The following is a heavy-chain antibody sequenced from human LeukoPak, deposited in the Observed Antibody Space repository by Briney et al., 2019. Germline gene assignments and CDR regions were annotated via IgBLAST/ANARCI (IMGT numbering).Heavy chain of an antibody. CDR1: GGSFCFYY. J-gene: IGHJ3*02. Sequence: SETLSLTCGVSGGSFCFYYWSWIRQPPGKGLEWIGEISQSGSTNYNPSLKSRDNISLDTSEHQFSLKLSSVTAADTAVYYCARALGAFDIWGQGTMVTVSS. CDR2: ISQSGST. CDR3: ARALGAFDI. V-gene: IGHV4-34*01.